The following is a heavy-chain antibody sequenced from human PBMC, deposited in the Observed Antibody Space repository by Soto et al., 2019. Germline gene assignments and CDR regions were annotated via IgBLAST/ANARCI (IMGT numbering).Heavy chain of an antibody. V-gene: IGHV2-70*01. CDR1: GFSLSTSGMC. D-gene: IGHD3-10*01. CDR2: IDWDDDK. CDR3: TRSSSSARGGYYYYCIHV. J-gene: IGHJ6*01. Sequence: SGPTLVNPTQTLTLTCTFSGFSLSTSGMCVSWIRQPPGKALEWLALIDWDDDKYYSTSLKTRLTISKDTSKNQVVLTMTNMDPVDPATYCPTRSSSSARGGYYYYCIHVWGQGT.